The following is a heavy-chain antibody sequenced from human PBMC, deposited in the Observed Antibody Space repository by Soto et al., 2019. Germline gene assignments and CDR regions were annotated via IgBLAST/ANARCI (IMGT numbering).Heavy chain of an antibody. D-gene: IGHD4-17*01. V-gene: IGHV4-61*01. Sequence: QVQLQESGPGLVKPSETLSLTCTVSGGSVTSGTYFWNWVRQPPGKGLEWIGSISYSGNTDYNPSLKSRATISVDTSKTQFSLKLTSLTAADTADYYCGRRNSGGNWFDPWGPGTLVTVSS. CDR2: ISYSGNT. J-gene: IGHJ5*02. CDR1: GGSVTSGTYF. CDR3: GRRNSGGNWFDP.